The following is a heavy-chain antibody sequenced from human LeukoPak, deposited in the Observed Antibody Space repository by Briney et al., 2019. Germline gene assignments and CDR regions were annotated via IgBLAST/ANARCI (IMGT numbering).Heavy chain of an antibody. D-gene: IGHD3-22*01. Sequence: GGSLRLSCVVSGITLANYGMSWVRQAPGKGLEWVAGVSGSGGSTNYADPVKGRFTISRDNPKNTLYLQMNSLRAEDTAVYFCAKRGVVIRVILVGFHKEAYYFDSWGQGALVTVSS. V-gene: IGHV3-23*01. CDR3: AKRGVVIRVILVGFHKEAYYFDS. J-gene: IGHJ4*02. CDR2: VSGSGGST. CDR1: GITLANYG.